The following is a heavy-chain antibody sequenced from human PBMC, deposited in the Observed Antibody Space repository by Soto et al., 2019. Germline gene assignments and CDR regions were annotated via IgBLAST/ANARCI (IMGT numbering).Heavy chain of an antibody. J-gene: IGHJ4*02. V-gene: IGHV3-30*18. CDR1: GFTFSSYG. D-gene: IGHD6-19*01. CDR2: ISQDGSNK. Sequence: QVQLVESGGRVVQPGRSLRLSCAASGFTFSSYGMHWVRQAPGKGLEWVAVISQDGSNKYYADSVKGRFTISRDKSKNTMYLQVNSLRAEYTAVYYCAKVGKSSGWYEFGRGFPTYQIDYWGQGTLVTVSS. CDR3: AKVGKSSGWYEFGRGFPTYQIDY.